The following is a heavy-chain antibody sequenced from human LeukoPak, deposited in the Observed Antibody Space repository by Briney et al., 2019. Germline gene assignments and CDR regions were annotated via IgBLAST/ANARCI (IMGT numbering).Heavy chain of an antibody. CDR3: VRERFNNDYEA. V-gene: IGHV3-53*01. J-gene: IGHJ5*02. Sequence: GGSLRLSCAASGFTIGSGRRMSWVRQAPGEGLEWISTIYSDDATNYGDSVKGRFTISRDNSRNTLDLQMNSLRVEDTAVYYCVRERFNNDYEAWGQGILVTVSS. CDR1: GFTIGSGR. CDR2: IYSDDAT. D-gene: IGHD3-22*01.